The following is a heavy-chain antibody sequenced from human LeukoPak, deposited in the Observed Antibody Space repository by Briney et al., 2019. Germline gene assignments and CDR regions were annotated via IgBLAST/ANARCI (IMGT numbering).Heavy chain of an antibody. D-gene: IGHD4-17*01. CDR2: ISSSGSTI. CDR3: AKTHYGDYYYYYMDV. J-gene: IGHJ6*03. V-gene: IGHV3-48*03. CDR1: GFTFSSYE. Sequence: GGSLRLSCAASGFTFSSYEMNWVRQAPGKGLEWVSYISSSGSTIYYADSVKGRFTISRDNSKNTLYLQMNSLRAEDTAVYYCAKTHYGDYYYYYMDVWGKGTTVTISS.